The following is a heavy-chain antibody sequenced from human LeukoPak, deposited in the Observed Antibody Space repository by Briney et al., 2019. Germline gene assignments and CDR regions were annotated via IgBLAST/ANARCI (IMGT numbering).Heavy chain of an antibody. D-gene: IGHD2-2*01. CDR1: GGSISSHY. V-gene: IGHV4-59*11. CDR2: IYYSGST. CDR3: ARGGPHCSSTSCPPGYYYYMDV. J-gene: IGHJ6*03. Sequence: NPSETLSLTCTVSGGSISSHYWNWIRQPPGKGLEWIGYIYYSGSTNYNPSLKSRVTISVDTSKNQFSLKVSSVTAADTAVYYCARGGPHCSSTSCPPGYYYYMDVWGKGTMVTVSS.